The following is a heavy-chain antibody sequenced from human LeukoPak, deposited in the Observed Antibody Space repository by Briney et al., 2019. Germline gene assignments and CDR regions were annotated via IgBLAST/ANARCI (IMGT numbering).Heavy chain of an antibody. CDR1: GYGFTSYW. CDR2: IYPGHSDT. Sequence: GESLKISCKGSGYGFTSYWIGWVRRMPGKGLECMGIIYPGHSDTRYSPSFQGQVTMSADKSINTAYLQWSSLTASDTAMYYCARFGGATLAEFVFDYWGQGTLVTVSS. D-gene: IGHD3-16*01. V-gene: IGHV5-51*01. CDR3: ARFGGATLAEFVFDY. J-gene: IGHJ4*02.